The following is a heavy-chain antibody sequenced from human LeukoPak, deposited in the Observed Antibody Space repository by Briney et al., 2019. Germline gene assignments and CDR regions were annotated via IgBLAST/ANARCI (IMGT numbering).Heavy chain of an antibody. Sequence: GGSLRLSCSASGFKFSNYAMSWVRQSPARGLEWVASISPGGGTTYYADYVKGRFTISRDNSKNSLFVQMNSLRAEDTAVYFCAKSRSGSANWALRIFDNWGQGTLVTVSS. CDR1: GFKFSNYA. J-gene: IGHJ4*02. V-gene: IGHV3-23*01. D-gene: IGHD1-1*01. CDR3: AKSRSGSANWALRIFDN. CDR2: ISPGGGTT.